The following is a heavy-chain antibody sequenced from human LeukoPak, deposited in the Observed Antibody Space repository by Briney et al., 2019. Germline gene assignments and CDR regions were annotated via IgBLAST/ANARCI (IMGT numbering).Heavy chain of an antibody. CDR1: GGTFSSYA. Sequence: ASVNVSCTASGGTFSSYAISWVRQAPGQGLEWMGGIIPIFGTANYAQKFQGRVTITTDESTSTAYMELSSLRSEDTAVYYCARAPLYCSSTSCYNVNQPPSVLYYMDVWGKGTTVTVSS. V-gene: IGHV1-69*05. CDR2: IIPIFGTA. J-gene: IGHJ6*03. CDR3: ARAPLYCSSTSCYNVNQPPSVLYYMDV. D-gene: IGHD2-2*02.